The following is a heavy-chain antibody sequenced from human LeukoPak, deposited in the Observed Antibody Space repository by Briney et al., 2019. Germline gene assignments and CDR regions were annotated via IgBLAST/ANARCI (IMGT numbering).Heavy chain of an antibody. CDR2: INPNNGGT. CDR1: GYSFTGYH. J-gene: IGHJ4*02. D-gene: IGHD6-6*01. V-gene: IGHV1-2*02. Sequence: ASVKVSCKASGYSFTGYHIHWVRQAPGQGLEWMGWINPNNGGTSQVQRFQGRVTMTRDTSISTAYMELSSLRSDDTAIYFCARYSNSGGDYWGQGTLVTVSS. CDR3: ARYSNSGGDY.